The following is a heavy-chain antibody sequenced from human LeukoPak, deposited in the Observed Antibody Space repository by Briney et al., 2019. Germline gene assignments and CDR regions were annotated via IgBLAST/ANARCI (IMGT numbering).Heavy chain of an antibody. CDR1: GYTFTSYG. CDR2: ISAYNGNT. D-gene: IGHD1-26*01. Sequence: ASVKVSCKASGYTFTSYGISWVRQAPGQGLEWMGWISAYNGNTNYAQKLQGRVTMTTDTSTSTAYMELRSLRSDDTAVYYCARTGIVGATLRHRDYYYYYYMDVWGKGTTVAVSS. CDR3: ARTGIVGATLRHRDYYYYYYMDV. V-gene: IGHV1-18*01. J-gene: IGHJ6*03.